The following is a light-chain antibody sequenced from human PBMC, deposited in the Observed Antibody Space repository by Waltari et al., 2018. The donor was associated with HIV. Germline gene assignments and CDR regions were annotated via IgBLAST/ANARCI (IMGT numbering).Light chain of an antibody. V-gene: IGLV2-8*01. CDR1: SSDVGGYNY. J-gene: IGLJ2*01. Sequence: QSALTQPPSASGSPGQSVTIPRTGTSSDVGGYNYVSWYQQHPGKAPKLMIYEVSKRPSGVPDRCSGSKSGNTASLTVSGLQAEDEADYYCSSYAGSSNVVFGGGTKLTVL. CDR2: EVS. CDR3: SSYAGSSNVV.